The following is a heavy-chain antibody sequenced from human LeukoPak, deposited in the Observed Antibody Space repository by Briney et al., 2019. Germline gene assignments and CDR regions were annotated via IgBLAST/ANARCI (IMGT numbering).Heavy chain of an antibody. D-gene: IGHD2-21*01. V-gene: IGHV1-8*03. CDR3: ARTPARVGISPKSLGFDY. Sequence: ASVKVSRKASGYTFNRYDINWVRQATGQGLEWMGWMNPNSGNAGYAQKFQGRVTITRNTSINTAYMELSSLRSEDTAVYYCARTPARVGISPKSLGFDYWGQGTLVTVSS. J-gene: IGHJ4*02. CDR2: MNPNSGNA. CDR1: GYTFNRYD.